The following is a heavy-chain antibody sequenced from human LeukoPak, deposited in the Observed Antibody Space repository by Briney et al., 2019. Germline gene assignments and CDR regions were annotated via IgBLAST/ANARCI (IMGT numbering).Heavy chain of an antibody. D-gene: IGHD3-3*01. CDR1: RFTFRSYA. V-gene: IGHV3-23*01. CDR2: ISGSGGRT. J-gene: IGHJ4*02. CDR3: AKDPVYYDFWSGYYSVDYFDY. Sequence: GGSLRLSCAASRFTFRSYALCWVRQAPGKGLEWVSAISGSGGRTYYADSVKGRFTISRDNSNNTLFLQMNSLRAEDTAVYYCAKDPVYYDFWSGYYSVDYFDYWGQGTLVTVSS.